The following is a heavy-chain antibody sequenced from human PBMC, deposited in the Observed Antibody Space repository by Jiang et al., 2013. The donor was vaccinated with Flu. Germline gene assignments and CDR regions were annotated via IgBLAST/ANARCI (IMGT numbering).Heavy chain of an antibody. CDR2: INGGNDNT. CDR3: ARFRGLGLFDY. CDR1: GYTFTKYP. D-gene: IGHD3-10*01. V-gene: IGHV1-3*01. J-gene: IGHJ4*02. Sequence: AEVKKPGASVNVSCKASGYTFTKYPIHWVRQAPGQRPEWMGWINGGNDNTEYSEKFQGRLTITRDTSANTAYMELGSLRSEDTAVYYCARFRGLGLFDYWGQGSLVIVSS.